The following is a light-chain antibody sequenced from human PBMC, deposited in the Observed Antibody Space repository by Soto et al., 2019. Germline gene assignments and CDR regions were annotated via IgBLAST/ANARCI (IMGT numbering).Light chain of an antibody. CDR1: QSLSGNY. CDR2: GAS. V-gene: IGKV3-20*01. CDR3: QQYGTSPPT. Sequence: EIVLTQSPSIMYLSQGARAIISCRASQSLSGNYLAWYQQKPGQAPRLLIYGASSRATGIPDRFSGSGSGTDFTLTISRLEPEDFAVYNCQQYGTSPPTFGQGTKVDI. J-gene: IGKJ1*01.